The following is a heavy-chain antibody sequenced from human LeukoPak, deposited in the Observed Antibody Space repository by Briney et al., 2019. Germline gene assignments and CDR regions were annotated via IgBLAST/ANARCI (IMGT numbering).Heavy chain of an antibody. Sequence: GGSLRLSCAASGFTFSSYGMHWVRQAPGKGLEWVAFIRYDGSNKYYADSVKGRFTISRDNSKNTLYLQMNSLRAEDTAVYYCAKSGEDYGSGLRYYYYYMDVWGKGTTVTISS. CDR1: GFTFSSYG. CDR2: IRYDGSNK. D-gene: IGHD3-10*01. J-gene: IGHJ6*03. CDR3: AKSGEDYGSGLRYYYYYMDV. V-gene: IGHV3-30*02.